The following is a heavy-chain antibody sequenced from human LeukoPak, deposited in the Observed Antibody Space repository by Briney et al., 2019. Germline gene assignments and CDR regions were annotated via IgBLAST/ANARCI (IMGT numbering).Heavy chain of an antibody. CDR1: GGSLSSYY. CDR3: ARGTGYYGMDV. V-gene: IGHV4-59*01. CDR2: IYYSGST. Sequence: SETLSLTCTVSGGSLSSYYWSWIRQPPGKGLEWIGYIYYSGSTNYNPSLKSRVTISVDTSKNQFSLKLRSVTAADTAVYYCARGTGYYGMDVWGQGTTVTVS. J-gene: IGHJ6*02. D-gene: IGHD1-14*01.